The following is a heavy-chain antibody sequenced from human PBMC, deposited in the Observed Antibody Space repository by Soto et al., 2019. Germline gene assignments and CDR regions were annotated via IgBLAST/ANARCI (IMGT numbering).Heavy chain of an antibody. D-gene: IGHD3-3*01. J-gene: IGHJ3*02. CDR3: ARDSDFWGGYPPGPGDAFDI. CDR1: VFTFSSYW. Sequence: HPGGSLRLSCAASVFTFSSYWMSWVRQAPGKGLEWVANIKQDGSEKYYVDSVKGRFTISRDNAKNSLYLQMNSLRAEDTAVYYCARDSDFWGGYPPGPGDAFDIWGQGTMVTVSS. CDR2: IKQDGSEK. V-gene: IGHV3-7*01.